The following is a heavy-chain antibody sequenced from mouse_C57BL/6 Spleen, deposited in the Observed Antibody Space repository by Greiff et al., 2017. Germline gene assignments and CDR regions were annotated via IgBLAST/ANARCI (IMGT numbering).Heavy chain of an antibody. CDR1: GYTFPDYN. CDR3: ARKYYGSSYGAMDY. V-gene: IGHV1-18*01. J-gene: IGHJ4*01. D-gene: IGHD1-1*01. CDR2: INPNNGGT. Sequence: EVQLQQSGPELVKPGASVKIPCKASGYTFPDYNMDWVKQSHGKSLEWIGDINPNNGGTIYNQKFKGKATLTVDKSSSTAYMELRSLTSEDTAVYYCARKYYGSSYGAMDYWGQGTSVTVSS.